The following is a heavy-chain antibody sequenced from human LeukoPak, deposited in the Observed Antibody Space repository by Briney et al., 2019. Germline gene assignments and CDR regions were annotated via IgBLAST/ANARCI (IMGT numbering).Heavy chain of an antibody. CDR2: IHYSGTT. J-gene: IGHJ4*02. D-gene: IGHD2/OR15-2a*01. V-gene: IGHV4-39*01. Sequence: KASETLSLTCTVSGVSIRSSYYYWGWIRQPPGKGLEWIGNIHYSGTTYYNPSLKSRVTISVDTSKNQFSLKLTSVTDADTALYYCAKNTGSSYYWGQGILVTVSS. CDR1: GVSIRSSYYY. CDR3: AKNTGSSYY.